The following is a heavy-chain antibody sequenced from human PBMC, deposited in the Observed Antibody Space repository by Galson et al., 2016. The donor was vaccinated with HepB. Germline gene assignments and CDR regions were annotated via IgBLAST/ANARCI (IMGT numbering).Heavy chain of an antibody. CDR1: GFTFSTYG. Sequence: SLRLSCAASGFTFSTYGMHWVRQAPGKGLEWVAVIWYDGSEKYYADSVKGRFTISRDNSKNTLYLQINSLRAEDTAVYYCAKKGYSSGKFDAFDIWGQGTVVTVSS. V-gene: IGHV3-33*06. D-gene: IGHD6-19*01. CDR3: AKKGYSSGKFDAFDI. J-gene: IGHJ3*02. CDR2: IWYDGSEK.